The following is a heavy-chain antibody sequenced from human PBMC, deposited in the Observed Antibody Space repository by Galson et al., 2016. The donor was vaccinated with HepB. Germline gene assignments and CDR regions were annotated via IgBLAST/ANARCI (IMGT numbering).Heavy chain of an antibody. CDR2: IWHDGSRK. D-gene: IGHD5-12*01. Sequence: SLRLSCAASGFQFKSFNMHWVRQSPGKGLEWVALIWHDGSRKYYSESVRGRFTTSRDNRMNTLYLQMNSLSVEDTAMYYCAREGYSGFGAVDDWGQGNLVTVSS. V-gene: IGHV3-33*01. CDR1: GFQFKSFN. CDR3: AREGYSGFGAVDD. J-gene: IGHJ4*02.